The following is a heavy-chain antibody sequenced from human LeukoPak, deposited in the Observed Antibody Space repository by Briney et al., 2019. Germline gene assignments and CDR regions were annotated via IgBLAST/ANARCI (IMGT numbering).Heavy chain of an antibody. Sequence: PRRSLRLSCAASGFTFSNHGMHWVRQAPGKGLEWVANIWYDGSQEYYADTVKGRFTISRDISKNTLYPQMNSLRAEDTAVYYCARDLAAARLDFRGQGTLVTVSS. V-gene: IGHV3-33*01. D-gene: IGHD6-6*01. CDR3: ARDLAAARLDF. J-gene: IGHJ4*02. CDR1: GFTFSNHG. CDR2: IWYDGSQE.